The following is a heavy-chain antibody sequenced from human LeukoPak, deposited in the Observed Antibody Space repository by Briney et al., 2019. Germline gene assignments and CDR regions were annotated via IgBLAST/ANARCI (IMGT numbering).Heavy chain of an antibody. Sequence: GKSLRLSCATSGFTFNAYGMHWVRQAPAKGLEWVAFISYDGSNIYYGDSVKGRFTISRNNPKNTLYLQMDDLRTEDTAVYYCAKDPDFYYWGQGTLVTVSS. J-gene: IGHJ4*02. CDR3: AKDPDFYY. V-gene: IGHV3-30*18. CDR2: ISYDGSNI. CDR1: GFTFNAYG.